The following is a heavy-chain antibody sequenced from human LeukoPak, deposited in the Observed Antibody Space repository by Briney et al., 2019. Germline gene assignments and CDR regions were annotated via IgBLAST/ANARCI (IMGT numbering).Heavy chain of an antibody. D-gene: IGHD3-9*01. CDR1: GFTSSNYA. Sequence: GGSLRLSCAASGFTSSNYAMSWVRQAPGKGLEWVSAITGGGSGIYYADSMKSRFTISRDNSKNTLYLQINSLRAEDTAVYYCAKWGDYDVLTGYYVSDYWGQGTLVTVSS. J-gene: IGHJ4*02. CDR2: ITGGGSGI. V-gene: IGHV3-23*01. CDR3: AKWGDYDVLTGYYVSDY.